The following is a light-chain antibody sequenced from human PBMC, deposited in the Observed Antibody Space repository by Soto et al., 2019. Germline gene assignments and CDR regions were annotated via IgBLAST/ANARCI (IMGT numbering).Light chain of an antibody. CDR2: GAS. CDR3: QQYKAWPLT. CDR1: HSVSSN. J-gene: IGKJ4*01. Sequence: EIVMTQSPATLSVFPGERATLSCRASHSVSSNLAWYQQKPGQAPRLLIYGASTRATGIPARFSGSASGTQFTLTITSLRSEEFAVYSCQQYKAWPLTFGGGTKVEIK. V-gene: IGKV3-15*01.